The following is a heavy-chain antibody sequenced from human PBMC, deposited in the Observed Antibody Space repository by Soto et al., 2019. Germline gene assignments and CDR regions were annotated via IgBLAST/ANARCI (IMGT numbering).Heavy chain of an antibody. D-gene: IGHD6-19*01. V-gene: IGHV3-23*01. Sequence: PGGSLRLSCVAPGFTFSNYVMSWVRQAPGKGLECVAAIAGNGGILFYTDSVKGRFSISRDNSKNTLHSQMNSLRAEDTAVYYCARRQFFSFDSWGQGILVTVSS. CDR3: ARRQFFSFDS. J-gene: IGHJ4*02. CDR1: GFTFSNYV. CDR2: IAGNGGIL.